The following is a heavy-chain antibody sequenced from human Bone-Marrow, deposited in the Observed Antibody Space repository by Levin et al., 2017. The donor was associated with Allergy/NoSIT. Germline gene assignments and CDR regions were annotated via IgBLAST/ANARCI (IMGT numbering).Heavy chain of an antibody. D-gene: IGHD6-13*01. CDR2: IRGSGGPT. V-gene: IGHV3-23*01. J-gene: IGHJ5*02. Sequence: ASVKVSCAASGFRFNDYAMSWVRQAPGKGLEWVSAIRGSGGPTYYADSVKGRFTLSRDNSKNTLYLQMNSLSAEDTAVYFCAKDRGKGAASRPTSWGQGTLVTVSS. CDR1: GFRFNDYA. CDR3: AKDRGKGAASRPTS.